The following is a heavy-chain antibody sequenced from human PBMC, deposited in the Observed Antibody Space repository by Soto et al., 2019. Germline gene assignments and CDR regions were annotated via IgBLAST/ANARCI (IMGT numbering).Heavy chain of an antibody. CDR3: ARDHGGSYDY. Sequence: QVQLVESGGGVVQPGRSLRLSCAASGFTFSSYGMHWVRQAPGKGLEWVAVIWYDGSNKYYADSVKGRFTISRDNSKNTLYLQMNSLRAEDTAMYYCARDHGGSYDYWGQGTLVTVSS. D-gene: IGHD1-26*01. V-gene: IGHV3-33*01. J-gene: IGHJ4*02. CDR1: GFTFSSYG. CDR2: IWYDGSNK.